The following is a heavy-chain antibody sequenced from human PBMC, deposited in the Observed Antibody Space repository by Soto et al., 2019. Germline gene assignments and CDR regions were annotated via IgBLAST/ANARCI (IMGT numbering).Heavy chain of an antibody. D-gene: IGHD3-10*01. CDR2: IKQDGSEK. V-gene: IGHV3-7*01. Sequence: GGSLRLSCAASGFTFSSYWMSWVRQAPGKGLEWVANIKQDGSEKYYVDSVKGRFTISRDNAKNSLYLQMNSLRAEDTAVYYCVRDGQDTMVRGVLPVSRYYYYYMDVWGKGTTVTVSS. CDR1: GFTFSSYW. J-gene: IGHJ6*03. CDR3: VRDGQDTMVRGVLPVSRYYYYYMDV.